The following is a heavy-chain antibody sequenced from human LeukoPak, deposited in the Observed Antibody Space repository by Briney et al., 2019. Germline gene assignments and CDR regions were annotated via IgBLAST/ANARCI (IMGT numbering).Heavy chain of an antibody. V-gene: IGHV3-30-3*01. CDR3: ARSSKDYYDSSGYHDWFDP. CDR2: ISYDGSNK. CDR1: GFTFSSYA. D-gene: IGHD3-22*01. Sequence: GRSLRLSCAASGFTFSSYAMHWVRQAPGKGLEWVAVISYDGSNKYYADSVKGRFTISRDNSKNTLYLQMNSLRAEDTAVYYCARSSKDYYDSSGYHDWFDPWGQGTLVTVSS. J-gene: IGHJ5*02.